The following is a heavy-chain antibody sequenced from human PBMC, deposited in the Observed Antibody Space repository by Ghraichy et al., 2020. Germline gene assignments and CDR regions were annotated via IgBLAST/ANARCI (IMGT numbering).Heavy chain of an antibody. Sequence: GESLNISCKGSGYSFTNYWISWVRQMPGKGLEWMGRIDTSDSYTTYSPSFQGHVTISVDKSISTAYVQWSSLKASDTAIYYCARPQWSQGAFDIWGQGTMVTVS. CDR3: ARPQWSQGAFDI. D-gene: IGHD3-3*01. CDR2: IDTSDSYT. V-gene: IGHV5-10-1*01. CDR1: GYSFTNYW. J-gene: IGHJ3*02.